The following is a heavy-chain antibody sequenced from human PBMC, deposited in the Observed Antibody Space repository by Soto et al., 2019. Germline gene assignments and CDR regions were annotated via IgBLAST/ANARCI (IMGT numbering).Heavy chain of an antibody. Sequence: QVQLVQSGAEVKKPGSSVKVSCKASGGTFSSYAISWVRQAPGQGLEWMGGIIPIFGTANYAQKFQGRVTITADESTSTGYMELSSLRAEDTAVYYCARGYYGSGSYSVRWYFDLWGRGTLVTVSS. J-gene: IGHJ2*01. CDR3: ARGYYGSGSYSVRWYFDL. CDR2: IIPIFGTA. V-gene: IGHV1-69*12. D-gene: IGHD3-10*01. CDR1: GGTFSSYA.